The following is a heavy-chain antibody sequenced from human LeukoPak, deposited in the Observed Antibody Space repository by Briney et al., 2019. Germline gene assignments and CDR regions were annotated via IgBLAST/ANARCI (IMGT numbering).Heavy chain of an antibody. J-gene: IGHJ4*02. CDR3: ASGRTDTVVVPATLRNYFFDY. D-gene: IGHD2-2*01. Sequence: ASVKVSCKASGYTFTSYDINWVRQATGQGLEWMGWMNPNSGNTGYAQKFQGRVTMTRNTSISTAYMELSSLRSEDTAVYYCASGRTDTVVVPATLRNYFFDYWGQGTLVTVSS. CDR1: GYTFTSYD. V-gene: IGHV1-8*01. CDR2: MNPNSGNT.